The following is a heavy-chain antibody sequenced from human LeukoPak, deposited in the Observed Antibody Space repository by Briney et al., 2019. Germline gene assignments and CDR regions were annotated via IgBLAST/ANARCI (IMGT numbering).Heavy chain of an antibody. CDR2: ISSSSSYI. J-gene: IGHJ6*03. V-gene: IGHV3-21*04. Sequence: PGGSLRLSCAASGFTFSSYSMNWVRQAPGKGLEWVSSISSSSSYIYYADSVKGRFTISRDNSKNTLYLQMNSLRAEDTAVYYCAKYYYYYYYMDVWGKGTTVTVSS. CDR1: GFTFSSYS. CDR3: AKYYYYYYYMDV.